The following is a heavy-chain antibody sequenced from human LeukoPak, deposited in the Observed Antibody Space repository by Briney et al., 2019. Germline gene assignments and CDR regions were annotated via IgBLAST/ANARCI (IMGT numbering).Heavy chain of an antibody. CDR2: ISGSTGDT. Sequence: ASVKVSCKASGYSFVLYGISWVRQAPGEGPEWMGWISGSTGDTKYAQKFQGRVTMTADTSTSTAYMELRSLRSDDTAVYYCARDENYGIFFNVDYWAREPWSPSPQ. D-gene: IGHD4-17*01. CDR1: GYSFVLYG. J-gene: IGHJ4*02. V-gene: IGHV1-18*01. CDR3: ARDENYGIFFNVDY.